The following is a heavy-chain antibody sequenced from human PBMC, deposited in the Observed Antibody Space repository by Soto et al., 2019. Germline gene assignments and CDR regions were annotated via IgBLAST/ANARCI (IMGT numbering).Heavy chain of an antibody. CDR2: FDPEDGET. Sequence: ASVKVSCKVSGYTLTELSMHWVRQAPGKGLEWMGGFDPEDGETIYAQKFQGRVTMTEDTSTDTAYMELSSLRSEDTAVYYCARVEAAGGYYYYGMDVWGQGTTVTVSS. CDR1: GYTLTELS. J-gene: IGHJ6*02. D-gene: IGHD6-13*01. V-gene: IGHV1-24*01. CDR3: ARVEAAGGYYYYGMDV.